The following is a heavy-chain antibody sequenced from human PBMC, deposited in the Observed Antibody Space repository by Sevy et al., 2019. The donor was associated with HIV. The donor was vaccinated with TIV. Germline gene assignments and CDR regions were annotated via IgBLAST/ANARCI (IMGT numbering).Heavy chain of an antibody. V-gene: IGHV4-30-2*01. CDR3: ARGDPSNTFDY. CDR2: KYHSGST. J-gene: IGHJ4*02. CDR1: GDSISSGGYS. Sequence: QSQTLSLTCAVSGDSISSGGYSWNWIRQPPGKGLEWIGYKYHSGSTYYNPSLQSRVTISVDRSKNQFSLRVTSVTAADTAVYYCARGDPSNTFDYWGQGTLVTVSS.